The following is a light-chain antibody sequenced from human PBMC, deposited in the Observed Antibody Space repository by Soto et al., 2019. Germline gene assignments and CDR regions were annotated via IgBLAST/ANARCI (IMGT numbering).Light chain of an antibody. CDR1: QGMSNY. J-gene: IGKJ3*01. CDR3: QKYDNAPFT. Sequence: DIQMTQSPSSLSASVGDRVTITCRASQGMSNYLAWYQQKTGKVPKLLIYAASTLQSGVPSRFSGSGSGTDFTLTISSLQPEDVASYYCQKYDNAPFTFGPATKVDIK. V-gene: IGKV1-27*01. CDR2: AAS.